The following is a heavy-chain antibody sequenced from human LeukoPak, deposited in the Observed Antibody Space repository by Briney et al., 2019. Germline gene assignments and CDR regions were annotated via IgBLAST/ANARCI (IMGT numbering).Heavy chain of an antibody. J-gene: IGHJ4*02. V-gene: IGHV4-34*01. CDR3: ARRYDILTGYYG. Sequence: PSETLSLTCAVYGGSFSGYYWSWIRQPPGKGLEWIGEINHSGSTNYNPSLKSRVTISVDTSKNQFSLKLSSVTAADTAVYYCARRYDILTGYYGWGQGTLVTVSS. CDR2: INHSGST. CDR1: GGSFSGYY. D-gene: IGHD3-9*01.